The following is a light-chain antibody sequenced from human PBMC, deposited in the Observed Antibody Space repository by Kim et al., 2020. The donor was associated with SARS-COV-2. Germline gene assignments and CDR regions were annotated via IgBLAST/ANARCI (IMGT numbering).Light chain of an antibody. Sequence: APVGDRVTITRPTSQNINSHVNWYHQKPGRAPKLLIYAASTLQGGVPSRFSGSGSETDFTLTISSLQPEDFATYFCQQTYIAPVTFGPGTKVDIK. CDR2: AAS. V-gene: IGKV1-39*01. CDR3: QQTYIAPVT. CDR1: QNINSH. J-gene: IGKJ3*01.